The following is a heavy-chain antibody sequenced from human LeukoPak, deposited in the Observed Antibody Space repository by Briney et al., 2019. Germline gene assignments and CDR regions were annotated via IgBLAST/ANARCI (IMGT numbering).Heavy chain of an antibody. D-gene: IGHD2-15*01. J-gene: IGHJ4*02. Sequence: ASVKVSCKASGYTFTSYDINWVRQAPGQGLEWMGWMNPNSGNTGYAQKFQGRVTMTRNTSISTAYMELSSLRSEDTAVYYCARGGLRYCSGGSCYAYWGQGTLVTVSS. V-gene: IGHV1-8*01. CDR3: ARGGLRYCSGGSCYAY. CDR1: GYTFTSYD. CDR2: MNPNSGNT.